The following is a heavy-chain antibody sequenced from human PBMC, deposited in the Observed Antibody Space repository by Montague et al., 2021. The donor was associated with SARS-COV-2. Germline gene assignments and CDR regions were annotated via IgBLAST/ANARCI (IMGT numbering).Heavy chain of an antibody. V-gene: IGHV3-7*01. CDR3: ARVQRTTGTTRLGTYYYYYYGMDV. J-gene: IGHJ6*02. CDR2: IKQDGSEK. Sequence: SLRLSCAASGFTFSSYWMSWVRQAPGKGLEWVANIKQDGSEKYYVDSVKGRFTISRDNAKNSLYLQMNSLRAEDTAAYYCARVQRTTGTTRLGTYYYYYYGMDVWGQGTTVTVSS. D-gene: IGHD1-1*01. CDR1: GFTFSSYW.